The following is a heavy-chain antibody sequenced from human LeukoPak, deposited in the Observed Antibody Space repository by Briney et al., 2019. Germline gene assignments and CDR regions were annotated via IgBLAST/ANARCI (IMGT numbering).Heavy chain of an antibody. CDR1: GFTFSSYG. J-gene: IGHJ4*02. Sequence: GALRLSCAASGFTFSSYGMHWVRQAPGKGLEWLAVISYDGNNKYYTDSVKGRFTISRDNSKNTLYLQMNSLRAEDTAVYYCARGPDLTCSTTICYRYFDYWGQGTLVTVSS. CDR3: ARGPDLTCSTTICYRYFDY. D-gene: IGHD2-2*01. V-gene: IGHV3-30*03. CDR2: ISYDGNNK.